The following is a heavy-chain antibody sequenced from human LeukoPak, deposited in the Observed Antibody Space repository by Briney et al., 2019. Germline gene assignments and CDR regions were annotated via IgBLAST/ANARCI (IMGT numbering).Heavy chain of an antibody. CDR2: ISSSSSYI. CDR3: ARDTATYYDFWSGYYSYGMDV. V-gene: IGHV3-21*01. CDR1: GFTFSSYS. J-gene: IGHJ6*02. Sequence: GGSLRLSCAASGFTFSSYSMNWVRQAPGKGPEWVSSISSSSSYIYYADSVKGRFTISRDNAKNSLYLQMNSLRAEDTAVYYCARDTATYYDFWSGYYSYGMDVWGQGTTVTVSS. D-gene: IGHD3-3*01.